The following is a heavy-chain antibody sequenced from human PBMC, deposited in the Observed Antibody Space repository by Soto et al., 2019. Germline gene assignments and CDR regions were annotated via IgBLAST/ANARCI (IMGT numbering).Heavy chain of an antibody. V-gene: IGHV4-30-4*01. CDR1: GGSISSGDYY. Sequence: SETLSLTCTVSGGSISSGDYYWSWIRQPPGKGLEWIGYIYYSGSTYYNPSLKSRVTISVDTSKNQFSLNLSSVTAADTAVYYCAKGGSGSYSNAFDIWGQGTMVTVSS. CDR3: AKGGSGSYSNAFDI. D-gene: IGHD3-10*01. J-gene: IGHJ3*02. CDR2: IYYSGST.